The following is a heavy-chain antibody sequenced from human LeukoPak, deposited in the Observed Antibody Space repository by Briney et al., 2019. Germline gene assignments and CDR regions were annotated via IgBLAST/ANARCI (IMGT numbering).Heavy chain of an antibody. J-gene: IGHJ4*02. CDR3: AVTPVVVVMSFDY. V-gene: IGHV3-21*01. Sequence: GGSLRLSCAASGFTFSSYSMNWVRQAPGKGLEWVSSISSSSSYIYYADSVKGRFTISRDNAKNSLYLQMNSLRAEDTAVYYCAVTPVVVVMSFDYWGQGTLVTVSS. D-gene: IGHD3-22*01. CDR1: GFTFSSYS. CDR2: ISSSSSYI.